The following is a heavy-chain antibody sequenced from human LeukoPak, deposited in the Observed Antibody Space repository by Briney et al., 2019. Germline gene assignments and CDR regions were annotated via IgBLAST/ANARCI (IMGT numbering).Heavy chain of an antibody. D-gene: IGHD5-18*01. V-gene: IGHV1-18*01. CDR2: ISAYNGNT. CDR1: GYTFTSYG. J-gene: IGHJ4*02. CDR3: ARDQGNSYGYAIDY. Sequence: EGSVKVSCKASGYTFTSYGISWVRQAPGQGLEWVAWISAYNGNTNYAQKLQGRVTMTTDTSTSTAYMELRSLRSDDTAVYYCARDQGNSYGYAIDYWGQGPLVTVSS.